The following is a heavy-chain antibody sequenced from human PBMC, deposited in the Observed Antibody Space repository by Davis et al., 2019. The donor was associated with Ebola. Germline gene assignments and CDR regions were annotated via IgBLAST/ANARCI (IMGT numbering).Heavy chain of an antibody. CDR1: GGSISIYY. D-gene: IGHD3-22*01. CDR2: SHSSGTT. Sequence: MPGGSLRLSCTASGGSISIYYWSWIRQPPGKGLEWIGYSHSSGTTDYNPSLKSRITMSLDTSKNQFSLKLSSVTAADTAVYYCAREAYYYDSSGYSRGGFDYWGQGTLVTVSS. CDR3: AREAYYYDSSGYSRGGFDY. J-gene: IGHJ4*02. V-gene: IGHV4-59*01.